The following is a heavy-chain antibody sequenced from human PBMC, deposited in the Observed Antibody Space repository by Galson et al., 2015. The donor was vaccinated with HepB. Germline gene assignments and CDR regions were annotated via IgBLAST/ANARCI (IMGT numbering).Heavy chain of an antibody. Sequence: SLRLSCAASGFTFSSYAMSWVRQAPGKGLEWVSAISGSGGSTYYADSVKGRFTISRDNSKNTLYLQMNSLRAEDTAVYYCAKVSSIHSNYEDGMDVWGQGTTVTVSS. CDR2: ISGSGGST. CDR3: AKVSSIHSNYEDGMDV. CDR1: GFTFSSYA. J-gene: IGHJ6*02. D-gene: IGHD4-11*01. V-gene: IGHV3-23*01.